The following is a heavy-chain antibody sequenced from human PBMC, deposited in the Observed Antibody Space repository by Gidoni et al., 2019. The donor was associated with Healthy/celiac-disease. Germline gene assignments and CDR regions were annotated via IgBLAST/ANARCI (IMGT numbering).Heavy chain of an antibody. CDR2: INPGNGNT. J-gene: IGHJ4*02. V-gene: IGHV1-3*01. Sequence: QVQLVQSGAEVKKPGASVKVSGKASGYTFTSYALHWVRQAPGQRLKWMGWINPGNGNTKYSQKFQGRVTITRDTSASTAYMELSSLRSEDTAVYYCARGRGDYWGQGTLVTVSS. D-gene: IGHD3-10*01. CDR3: ARGRGDY. CDR1: GYTFTSYA.